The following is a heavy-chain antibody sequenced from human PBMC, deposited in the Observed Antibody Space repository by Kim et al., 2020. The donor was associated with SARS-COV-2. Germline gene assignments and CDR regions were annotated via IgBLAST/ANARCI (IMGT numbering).Heavy chain of an antibody. J-gene: IGHJ4*02. V-gene: IGHV1-69*13. Sequence: SVKVSCKASGGTFSSYAISWVRQAPGQGLEWMGGIIPIFGTANYAQKFQGRVTITAHESTSTAYMELSSLRSEDTAVYYCASQVTTVTTYVPNFDYWGQGTLVTVSA. CDR2: IIPIFGTA. D-gene: IGHD4-17*01. CDR1: GGTFSSYA. CDR3: ASQVTTVTTYVPNFDY.